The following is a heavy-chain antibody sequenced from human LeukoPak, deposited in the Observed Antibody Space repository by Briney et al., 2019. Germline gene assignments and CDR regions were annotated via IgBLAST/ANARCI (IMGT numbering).Heavy chain of an antibody. Sequence: SETLSLTCTVSGGSISSYYWSWIRQPPGKGLEWIGYIYYSGSTNYNPFLKSRVTISVDTSKNQFSLKLSSVTAADTAVYYCARALYYDSSGYYSRYDAFDIWGQGTMVTVSS. V-gene: IGHV4-59*01. D-gene: IGHD3-22*01. CDR1: GGSISSYY. CDR2: IYYSGST. CDR3: ARALYYDSSGYYSRYDAFDI. J-gene: IGHJ3*02.